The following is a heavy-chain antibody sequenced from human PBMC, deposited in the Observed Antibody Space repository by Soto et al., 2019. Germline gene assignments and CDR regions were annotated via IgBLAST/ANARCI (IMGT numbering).Heavy chain of an antibody. Sequence: QLQLQESGSGLVKPSQTLSLTCAVSGGSISSGAYSWNWIRQPPGKGLEWIGHISHSGSTLYNPSLKRRVTISVERSKNQFSLKLSSVTAADTAVYYCVRGETTSRQLMKQRNWFDSWGQGTLVTVSS. CDR2: ISHSGST. J-gene: IGHJ5*01. V-gene: IGHV4-30-2*01. D-gene: IGHD1-7*01. CDR3: VRGETTSRQLMKQRNWFDS. CDR1: GGSISSGAYS.